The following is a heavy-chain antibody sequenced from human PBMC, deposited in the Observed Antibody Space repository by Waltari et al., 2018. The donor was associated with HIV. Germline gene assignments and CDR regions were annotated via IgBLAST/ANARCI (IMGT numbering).Heavy chain of an antibody. Sequence: QVQVVESGGGVVQPGRSLRLSGAASGFTFSYYGMHWVRQAPGKGLEWVAVIWFDASNKYYADSVKGRFTISRDNSKNTLYLQMNSLRVEDTAVYYCARGDGDYDNWFDSWGQGTLVTVSS. D-gene: IGHD4-17*01. CDR2: IWFDASNK. CDR1: GFTFSYYG. J-gene: IGHJ5*01. CDR3: ARGDGDYDNWFDS. V-gene: IGHV3-33*01.